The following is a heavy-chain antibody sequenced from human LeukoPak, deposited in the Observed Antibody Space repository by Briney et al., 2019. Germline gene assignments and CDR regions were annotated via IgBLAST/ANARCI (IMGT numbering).Heavy chain of an antibody. CDR3: ARHPYSGSLYFDY. CDR2: IYYSRST. J-gene: IGHJ4*02. D-gene: IGHD1-26*01. V-gene: IGHV4-59*08. Sequence: SETLSLTCTVSGGSISSYYWSWIRQPPGKGLEWIGYIYYSRSTNYNPSLNSRVTISVDTSKNQFSLKLSSVTAADTAVYYCARHPYSGSLYFDYWGQGTLVTVSS. CDR1: GGSISSYY.